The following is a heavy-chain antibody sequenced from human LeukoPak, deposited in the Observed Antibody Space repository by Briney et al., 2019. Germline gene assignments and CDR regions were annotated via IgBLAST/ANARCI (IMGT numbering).Heavy chain of an antibody. V-gene: IGHV3-23*01. J-gene: IGHJ4*02. Sequence: PGGSLRLSCAASGFTFSSYAMSWVRQAPGKGLEWVSAISGSGGSTYYADSVKGRFTISRDNSKNTLYLQMNSLRAEDTAVYYCAKRYCSGGSCYHYFDYWGQGTLVTVSS. CDR1: GFTFSSYA. CDR3: AKRYCSGGSCYHYFDY. CDR2: ISGSGGST. D-gene: IGHD2-15*01.